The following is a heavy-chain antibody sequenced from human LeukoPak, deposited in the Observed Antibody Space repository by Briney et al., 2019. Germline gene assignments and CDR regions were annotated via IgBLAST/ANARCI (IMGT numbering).Heavy chain of an antibody. CDR2: INPNSGGT. J-gene: IGHJ4*02. D-gene: IGHD5-18*01. CDR3: AKDMGRGYSYGRSDY. Sequence: ASVKVSCKASGYTFTGHYMHWVRQAPGQGLEWMGWINPNSGGTNYAQKFQGRVTMTRDTSISTAYMELSRLRAEDTALYYCAKDMGRGYSYGRSDYWGQGTLVTVSS. CDR1: GYTFTGHY. V-gene: IGHV1-2*02.